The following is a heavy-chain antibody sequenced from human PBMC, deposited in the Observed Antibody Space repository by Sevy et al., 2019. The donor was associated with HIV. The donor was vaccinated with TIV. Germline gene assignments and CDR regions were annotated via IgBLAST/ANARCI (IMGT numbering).Heavy chain of an antibody. CDR1: GGSISSYY. CDR2: IYTSGST. D-gene: IGHD2-21*02. Sequence: SETLSLTCTVSGGSISSYYWSWIRQPAGKGLEWIGRIYTSGSTNYNPSLKSRVTMSVDTSKNQFSLKLSSVTAADTAVYYCARAGAYCGGDCYPDAFDIWGQGTMVTVPS. J-gene: IGHJ3*02. V-gene: IGHV4-4*07. CDR3: ARAGAYCGGDCYPDAFDI.